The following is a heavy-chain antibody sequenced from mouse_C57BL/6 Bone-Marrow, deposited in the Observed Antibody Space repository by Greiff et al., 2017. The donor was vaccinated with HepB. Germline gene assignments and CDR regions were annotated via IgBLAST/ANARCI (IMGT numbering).Heavy chain of an antibody. CDR2: SRNKANDYTT. V-gene: IGHV7-1*01. CDR3: ARDAQDSSGYGFAY. CDR1: GFTFSDFY. Sequence: EVMLVESGGGLVQSGRSLRLSCATSGFTFSDFYMEWVRQAPGKGLEWIAASRNKANDYTTEYSASVKGRFIVSRDTSQSILYLQMNALRAEDTAIYYCARDAQDSSGYGFAYWGQGTLVTVSA. J-gene: IGHJ3*01. D-gene: IGHD3-2*02.